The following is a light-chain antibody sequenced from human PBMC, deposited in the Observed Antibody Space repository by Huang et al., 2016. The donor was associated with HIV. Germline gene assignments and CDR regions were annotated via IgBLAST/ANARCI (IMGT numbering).Light chain of an antibody. V-gene: IGKV3-15*01. Sequence: EIVMTPSPGTLSVSPGERATLSRRASESVGDNLAWYQQRPGQAPRLLIFVASARAAGIPARFSGSGSGTEFTLSISSLQSEDFAVYYCQQYNKWPKFTFGPGTRVDMK. CDR1: ESVGDN. CDR3: QQYNKWPKFT. CDR2: VAS. J-gene: IGKJ3*01.